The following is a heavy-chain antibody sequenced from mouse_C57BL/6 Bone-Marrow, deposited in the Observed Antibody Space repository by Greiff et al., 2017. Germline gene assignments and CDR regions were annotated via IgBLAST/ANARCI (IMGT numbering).Heavy chain of an antibody. CDR1: GYAFTNYL. CDR3: ARNEGWFAY. V-gene: IGHV1-54*01. CDR2: INPGSGGT. J-gene: IGHJ3*01. Sequence: VQLQQSGAELVRPGTSVKVPCKASGYAFTNYLIEWVKQRPGQGLEWIGVINPGSGGTNYNEKFKGKATLTADKSSSTAYMQLSSLTSEDSAVYFCARNEGWFAYWGQGTLVTVSA.